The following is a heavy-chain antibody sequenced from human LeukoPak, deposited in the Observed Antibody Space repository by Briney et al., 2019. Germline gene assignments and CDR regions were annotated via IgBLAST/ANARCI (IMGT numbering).Heavy chain of an antibody. D-gene: IGHD6-13*01. Sequence: PSETLSLTCTVSGGSISSSSYYWGWIRQPPGKGLEWIGSIYYSESTYYNPSLKSRVTISVDTSKNQFSLKLSSVTAADTAVYYCARARGIAAAGFYYYYGMDVWGQGTTVTVSS. CDR1: GGSISSSSYY. CDR2: IYYSEST. CDR3: ARARGIAAAGFYYYYGMDV. J-gene: IGHJ6*02. V-gene: IGHV4-39*07.